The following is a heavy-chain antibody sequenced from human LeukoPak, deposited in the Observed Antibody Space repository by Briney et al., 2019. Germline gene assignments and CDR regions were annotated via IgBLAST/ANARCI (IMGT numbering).Heavy chain of an antibody. CDR1: GGSISSSSYY. CDR2: IYYSGST. CDR3: AGERGRSHTFDY. J-gene: IGHJ4*02. Sequence: ASETLSLTCTVSGGSISSSSYYWGWIRQPPGKGLEWIGSIYYSGSTYYNPSLKSRVTISVDTSKNQFSLKLSSVTAADTAVYYCAGERGRSHTFDYWGQGTLVTVSS. D-gene: IGHD3-10*01. V-gene: IGHV4-39*07.